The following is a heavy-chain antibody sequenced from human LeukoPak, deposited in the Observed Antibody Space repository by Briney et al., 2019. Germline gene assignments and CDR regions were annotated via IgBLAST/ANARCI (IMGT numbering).Heavy chain of an antibody. J-gene: IGHJ6*03. CDR3: ARILRFLEWFSYYYYMDV. CDR2: IYYSGST. V-gene: IGHV4-39*07. D-gene: IGHD3-3*01. Sequence: KPSETLSLTCTVSGGSITSSSYYWGWIRHPPGKGREWTRRIYYSGSTYYNPSLKRRVTISVDTSKNQFSLQLSSVTAADTAVYYCARILRFLEWFSYYYYMDVWGKGTTVTVSS. CDR1: GGSITSSSYY.